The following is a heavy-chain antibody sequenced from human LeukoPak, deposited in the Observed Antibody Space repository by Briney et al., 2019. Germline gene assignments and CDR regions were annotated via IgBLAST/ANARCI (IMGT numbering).Heavy chain of an antibody. V-gene: IGHV2-5*01. CDR2: IYWNDDK. J-gene: IGHJ4*02. D-gene: IGHD7-27*01. CDR3: AQTGRTGDYTNSFDY. Sequence: SGPTLVKPTQTLTLACTFSGFSLSTSGVGVGWIRQPPGKALEWLALIYWNDDKRYSPSLKSRLTITKYTSKNQVVLTVTNMDPVDTATYYCAQTGRTGDYTNSFDYWGQGTLVTVSS. CDR1: GFSLSTSGVG.